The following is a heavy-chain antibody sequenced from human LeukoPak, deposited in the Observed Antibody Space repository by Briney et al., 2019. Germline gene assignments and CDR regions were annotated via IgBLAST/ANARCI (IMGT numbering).Heavy chain of an antibody. CDR1: GFTFNIYA. D-gene: IGHD1-26*01. CDR2: ISGNGADT. V-gene: IGHV3-23*01. J-gene: IGHJ4*02. Sequence: GGSLRHSCAAPGFTFNIYAMTWGRQAPGKGREWVSTISGNGADTYYADSVKGRFTISRDDSKNTLYLQMNSLRAEDTAVYYCAKDLGRYRNNYFDYWGQGTLVSVSS. CDR3: AKDLGRYRNNYFDY.